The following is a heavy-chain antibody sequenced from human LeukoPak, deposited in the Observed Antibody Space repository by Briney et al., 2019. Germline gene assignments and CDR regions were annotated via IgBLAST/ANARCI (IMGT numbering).Heavy chain of an antibody. Sequence: GASVKVSCKASGYTFTSYDINWVRQATGQGLEWMGWISAYNGNTNYAQKLQGRVTMTTDTSTSTAYMELRSLRSDDTAVYYCARSGRSYSSSWYGWDYYYYMDVWGKGTTVTISS. CDR2: ISAYNGNT. CDR1: GYTFTSYD. V-gene: IGHV1-18*01. CDR3: ARSGRSYSSSWYGWDYYYYMDV. D-gene: IGHD6-13*01. J-gene: IGHJ6*03.